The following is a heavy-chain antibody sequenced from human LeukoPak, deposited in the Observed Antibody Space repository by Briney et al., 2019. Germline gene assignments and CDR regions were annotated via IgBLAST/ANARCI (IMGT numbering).Heavy chain of an antibody. CDR1: GFIFSDYG. CDR2: IKSDGSEK. J-gene: IGHJ5*02. Sequence: GGSLRPSCAAPGFIFSDYGMSWVRQAPGKGLEWVATIKSDGSEKYYVHSVKGRFAISRDNAKNSLNLQMSSLRAEDTAVYYCARDLTGSNLSWGQGTLVTVSS. V-gene: IGHV3-7*04. CDR3: ARDLTGSNLS. D-gene: IGHD1-26*01.